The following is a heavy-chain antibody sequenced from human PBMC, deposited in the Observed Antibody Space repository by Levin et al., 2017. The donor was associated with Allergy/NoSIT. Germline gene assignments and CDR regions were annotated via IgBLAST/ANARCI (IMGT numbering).Heavy chain of an antibody. V-gene: IGHV4-39*01. CDR2: IYYSGST. Sequence: PSETLSLTCTVSGGSISSSSYYWGWIRQPPGKGLEWIGSIYYSGSTYYNPSLKSRVTISVDTSKNQFSLKLSSVTAADTAVYYCALSRGYGDHGSPFEDAFDSWGQGTMVTVSS. J-gene: IGHJ3*02. CDR3: ALSRGYGDHGSPFEDAFDS. D-gene: IGHD4-17*01. CDR1: GGSISSSSYY.